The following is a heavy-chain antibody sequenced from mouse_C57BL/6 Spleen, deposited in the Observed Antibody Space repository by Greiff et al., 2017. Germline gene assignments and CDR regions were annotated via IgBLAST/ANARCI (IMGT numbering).Heavy chain of an antibody. Sequence: EVKLMESGGGLVQPGGSLSLSCAASGFTFTDYYMSWVRQPPGKALEWLGFIRNKANGYTTEYSASVKGRFTISRDNSQSILYLQMNALRAEDSATYCVARGGYGGSWFAYWGQGTLVTVSA. CDR1: GFTFTDYY. V-gene: IGHV7-3*01. D-gene: IGHD3-1*01. CDR3: ARGGYGGSWFAY. J-gene: IGHJ3*01. CDR2: IRNKANGYTT.